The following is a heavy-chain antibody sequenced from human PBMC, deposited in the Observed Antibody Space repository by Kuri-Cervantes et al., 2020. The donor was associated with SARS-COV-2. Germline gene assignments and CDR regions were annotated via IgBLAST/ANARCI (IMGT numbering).Heavy chain of an antibody. CDR1: GFTFDDYA. Sequence: GGSLRLSCAASGFTFDDYAMHWVRQAPGKGLEWVSAISGSGGSTYYADSVKGRFTISRDNSKNTLYLQMNSLRAGDTAVYYCAKKGVGSSTSTVYYYYYMDVWGKGTTVTVSS. CDR3: AKKGVGSSTSTVYYYYYMDV. CDR2: ISGSGGST. J-gene: IGHJ6*03. V-gene: IGHV3-23*01. D-gene: IGHD2-2*01.